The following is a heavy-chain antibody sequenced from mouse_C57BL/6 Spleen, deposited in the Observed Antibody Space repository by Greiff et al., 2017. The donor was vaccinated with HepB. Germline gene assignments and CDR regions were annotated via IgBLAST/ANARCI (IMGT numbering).Heavy chain of an antibody. V-gene: IGHV1-64*01. CDR2: IHPNSGST. J-gene: IGHJ2*01. CDR3: APYDYGKVYFDD. D-gene: IGHD1-1*01. Sequence: QVQLQQPGAELVKPGASVKLSCKASGYTFTSYWMHWVKQRPGQGLEWIGMIHPNSGSTNYNEKFKSKATLTVDKSSSTAYMQLSSLTSEDSAVYYCAPYDYGKVYFDDWGQGTTLTVSS. CDR1: GYTFTSYW.